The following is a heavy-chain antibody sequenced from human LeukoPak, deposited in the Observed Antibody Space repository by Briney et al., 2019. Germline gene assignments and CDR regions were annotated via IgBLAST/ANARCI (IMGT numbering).Heavy chain of an antibody. J-gene: IGHJ4*02. V-gene: IGHV3-23*01. Sequence: QSGGSLRLSCAASGFTFSSYAMSWVRQAPGKGLEWVSAISNNGDSTYYADSVKGRFTISRDNSKNTLYLQMNSLRAEDTAVYYCAKDCTSGYYYVMYFDYWGQGTLVTVSS. CDR3: AKDCTSGYYYVMYFDY. CDR1: GFTFSSYA. D-gene: IGHD3-22*01. CDR2: ISNNGDST.